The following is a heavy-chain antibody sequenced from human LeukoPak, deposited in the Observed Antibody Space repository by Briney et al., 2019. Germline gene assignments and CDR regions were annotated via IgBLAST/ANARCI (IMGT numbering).Heavy chain of an antibody. CDR1: GYTFTGYY. CDR3: ARMHGPSYCDFWSGYLGAFDI. D-gene: IGHD3-3*01. CDR2: INPSGGST. J-gene: IGHJ3*02. Sequence: ASVKVSCKASGYTFTGYYMHWVRQAPGQGLEWMGIINPSGGSTSYAQKFQGRVTMTRDMSTSTVYMELSSLRSEDTAVYYCARMHGPSYCDFWSGYLGAFDIWGQGTMVTVSS. V-gene: IGHV1-46*01.